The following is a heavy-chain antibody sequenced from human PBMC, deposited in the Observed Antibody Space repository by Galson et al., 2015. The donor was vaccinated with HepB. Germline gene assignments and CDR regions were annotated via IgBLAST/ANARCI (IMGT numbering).Heavy chain of an antibody. CDR1: GFTVSSYS. J-gene: IGHJ4*02. D-gene: IGHD4-17*01. CDR2: MSDSSTYT. Sequence: SLRLSCAASGFTVSSYSMIWVRQAPGKGLEWVSSMSDSSTYTYDEDSVKGRSTTSRENAKNSLYLQIDGLSAEDTAVYYCARGAMSTVMFDYWGQGTLVTVSS. V-gene: IGHV3-21*01. CDR3: ARGAMSTVMFDY.